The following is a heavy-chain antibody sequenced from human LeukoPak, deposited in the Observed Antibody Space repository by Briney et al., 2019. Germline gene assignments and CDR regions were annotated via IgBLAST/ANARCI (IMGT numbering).Heavy chain of an antibody. V-gene: IGHV4-39*07. D-gene: IGHD1-1*01. Sequence: PSETLSLTCTVSGVSISGSSYYWGWIRQPPGKGLEWIGSIYYSGSTYYNPSLKSQVTISVDTFKNQFSLRLRSVTAADTAVYYCANQERADAWGQGTLVTVSS. CDR2: IYYSGST. J-gene: IGHJ5*02. CDR3: ANQERADA. CDR1: GVSISGSSYY.